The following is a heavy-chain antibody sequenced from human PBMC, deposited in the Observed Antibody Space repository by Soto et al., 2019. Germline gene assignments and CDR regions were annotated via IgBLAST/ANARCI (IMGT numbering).Heavy chain of an antibody. Sequence: EVQLVESGGGLVQPGGSLRLSCAASGFTFSSYWMHWVRQAPGKGRVWVSRINSDGSSTSYADSVKGRFTISRDNAKNTLYLQMNSLRAEDTAVYYCVRTSLVVAAATREDYWGQGNLVTVSS. V-gene: IGHV3-74*01. CDR2: INSDGSST. J-gene: IGHJ4*02. D-gene: IGHD2-15*01. CDR1: GFTFSSYW. CDR3: VRTSLVVAAATREDY.